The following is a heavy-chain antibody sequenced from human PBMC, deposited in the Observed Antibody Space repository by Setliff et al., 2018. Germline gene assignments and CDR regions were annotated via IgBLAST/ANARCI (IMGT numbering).Heavy chain of an antibody. CDR2: ISGSGGST. J-gene: IGHJ4*02. Sequence: HPGGSLRLSCAASGFTFSSYAMSWVRQAPGKGLEWVSAISGSGGSTYYADSVKGRFTISRDNSKNTLYLQMNSLRAEDTAVYYCAKGSTYYGGNFDYWGQGTLVTVSS. V-gene: IGHV3-23*01. D-gene: IGHD4-17*01. CDR3: AKGSTYYGGNFDY. CDR1: GFTFSSYA.